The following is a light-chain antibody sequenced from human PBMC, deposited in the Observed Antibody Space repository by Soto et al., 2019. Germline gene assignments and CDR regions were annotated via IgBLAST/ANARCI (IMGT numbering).Light chain of an antibody. CDR2: KAS. Sequence: DIQMTQSPSTLSASVGDRVTITCRASQSISSWLAWYQQKPGKAPKLLIYKASSLDSGVPSRFSGSGSGTEFTLTISSLQPDDFATYYCQQYETFGQGTKVEIK. CDR1: QSISSW. J-gene: IGKJ1*01. CDR3: QQYET. V-gene: IGKV1-5*03.